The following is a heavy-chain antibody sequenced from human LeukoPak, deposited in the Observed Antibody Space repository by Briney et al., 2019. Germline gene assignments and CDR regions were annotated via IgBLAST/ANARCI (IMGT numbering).Heavy chain of an antibody. V-gene: IGHV4-59*08. J-gene: IGHJ4*02. Sequence: SETLSLTCTVSGGSISSYYWSWIRQPPGKGLEWIGYIHYSGSTNYNPSLKSRVTISGDTSKNQFSLKLSSVTAADTAVYYCARHFGKGLDYWGQGTLVTVSS. D-gene: IGHD3-3*01. CDR1: GGSISSYY. CDR2: IHYSGST. CDR3: ARHFGKGLDY.